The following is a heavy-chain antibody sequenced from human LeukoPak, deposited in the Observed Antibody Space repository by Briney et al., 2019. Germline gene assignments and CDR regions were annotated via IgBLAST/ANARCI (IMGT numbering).Heavy chain of an antibody. CDR3: AREYFHCTNGVCYDFDY. Sequence: SETLSLTCTVSGGSISSYYWSWIRQPAGKGLEWIGRVYTSGSTNYNPSLKSRDTMSVDTSKNQFSLKLSSVTAADTAVYYCAREYFHCTNGVCYDFDYWGQGTLVTVSS. CDR1: GGSISSYY. D-gene: IGHD2-8*01. CDR2: VYTSGST. J-gene: IGHJ4*02. V-gene: IGHV4-4*07.